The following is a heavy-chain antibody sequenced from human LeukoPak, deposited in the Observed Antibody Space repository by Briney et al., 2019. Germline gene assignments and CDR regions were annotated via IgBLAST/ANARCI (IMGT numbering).Heavy chain of an antibody. V-gene: IGHV3-64*01. CDR3: VSGLRYYYYGMDV. D-gene: IGHD6-25*01. J-gene: IGHJ6*02. Sequence: GGSLRLSCAASGFTFSSYAMHWVRQAPGKGLEYVSAISSNGGSTYYANSVKGRFTISRDNSKNTLYLQMGSLRAEDMAVYYCVSGLRYYYYGMDVWGQGTTVTVSS. CDR1: GFTFSSYA. CDR2: ISSNGGST.